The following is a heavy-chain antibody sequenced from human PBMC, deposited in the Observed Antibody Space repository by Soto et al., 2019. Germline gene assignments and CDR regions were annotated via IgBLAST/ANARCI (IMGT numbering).Heavy chain of an antibody. D-gene: IGHD3-10*01. Sequence: SETLSLTCTVSGGSISSGGYYWSWIRQHPGKGLEWIGYIYYSGSTYYNPSLKIRVTISVDTSKNQFSLKLSSVTAADTAVYYCARGGARDLNYFMDVWGKGTTVTVSS. CDR1: GGSISSGGYY. CDR3: ARGGARDLNYFMDV. J-gene: IGHJ6*03. V-gene: IGHV4-31*03. CDR2: IYYSGST.